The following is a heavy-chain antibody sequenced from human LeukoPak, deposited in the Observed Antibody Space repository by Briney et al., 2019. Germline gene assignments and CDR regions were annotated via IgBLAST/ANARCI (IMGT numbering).Heavy chain of an antibody. V-gene: IGHV4-30-2*01. D-gene: IGHD4-23*01. CDR3: ARGRYGGGYYYYYYGMDV. CDR1: GGSISSGGYS. J-gene: IGHJ6*02. CDR2: IYHSGST. Sequence: PSETLSLTCAVSGGSISSGGYSWSWIRQPPGKGLEWIGYIYHSGSTYYNPSLKSRVTISVDRSKNQFSLKLSSVTAADTAVYYCARGRYGGGYYYYYYGMDVWGQGTTVTVSS.